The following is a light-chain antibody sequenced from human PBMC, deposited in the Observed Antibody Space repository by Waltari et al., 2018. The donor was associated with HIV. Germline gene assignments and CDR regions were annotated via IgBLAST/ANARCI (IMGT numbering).Light chain of an antibody. V-gene: IGKV4-1*01. CDR2: GAS. CDR3: QQYYTIEST. J-gene: IGKJ4*01. Sequence: DIVMTPSPNPLPVSLGERAHLHCRSKRTVYFNSDTQNYLAWYQQKPGQSPKVLIYGASTRATGVPGRFSGSGSGTDFNLTISRLQADDVAVYYCQQYYTIESTFGGGTKVEIK. CDR1: RTVYFNSDTQNY.